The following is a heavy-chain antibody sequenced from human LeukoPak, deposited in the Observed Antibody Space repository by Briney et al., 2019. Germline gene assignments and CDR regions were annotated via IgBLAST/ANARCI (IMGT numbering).Heavy chain of an antibody. J-gene: IGHJ3*02. V-gene: IGHV1-69*05. CDR1: GGTFSSYA. D-gene: IGHD4-23*01. CDR3: VRDYGGNPRMDAFDI. Sequence: GSSVKVSCKASGGTFSSYAISWVRQAPGQGLEWMGGIIPIFGTANYAQKFQGRVTITTDESTSTAYMELSSLRSEDTAVYYCVRDYGGNPRMDAFDIWGQGTMVTVSS. CDR2: IIPIFGTA.